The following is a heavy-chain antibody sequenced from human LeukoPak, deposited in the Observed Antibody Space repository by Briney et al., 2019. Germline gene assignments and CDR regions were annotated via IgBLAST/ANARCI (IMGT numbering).Heavy chain of an antibody. CDR3: ARESSGYYFDY. Sequence: GSSLRLSCAASGFTFSSYAMHWVRQAPGKGVVWVAFISYDGSNKYYADSVKGRLTLSRDNSKNTLYLQMNSLRAEDTAVYYCARESSGYYFDYWGQGTLVTVS. CDR1: GFTFSSYA. CDR2: ISYDGSNK. V-gene: IGHV3-30-3*01. D-gene: IGHD3-22*01. J-gene: IGHJ4*02.